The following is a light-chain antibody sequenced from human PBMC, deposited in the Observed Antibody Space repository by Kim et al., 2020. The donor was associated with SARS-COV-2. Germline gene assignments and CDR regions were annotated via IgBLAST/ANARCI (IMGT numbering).Light chain of an antibody. CDR1: QTVNTTS. CDR2: GTS. V-gene: IGKV3-20*01. Sequence: LSPGETATHSCRASQTVNTTSLAWYQRKPGQAPRLLIVGTSSRATGIPDLFSGSGSGTDFTLTISRLEPEDFAVYYCQYFGSSYTFCQGTKLEIK. CDR3: QYFGSSYT. J-gene: IGKJ2*01.